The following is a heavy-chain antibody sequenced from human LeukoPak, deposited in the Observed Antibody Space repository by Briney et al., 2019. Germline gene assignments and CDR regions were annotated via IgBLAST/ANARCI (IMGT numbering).Heavy chain of an antibody. CDR3: ARSLSSPHYYYMDV. CDR2: ISAYNGNT. J-gene: IGHJ6*03. D-gene: IGHD2/OR15-2a*01. Sequence: ASVKVSCKASGYTFTSYGISWVRQAPGQGLEWMGWISAYNGNTNYAQKFQGRVTMTTDTSTSTAYMELRSLRSDDTAVYYCARSLSSPHYYYMDVWGKGTTVTVSS. V-gene: IGHV1-18*01. CDR1: GYTFTSYG.